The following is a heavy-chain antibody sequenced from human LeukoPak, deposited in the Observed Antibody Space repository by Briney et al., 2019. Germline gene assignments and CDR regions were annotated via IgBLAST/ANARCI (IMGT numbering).Heavy chain of an antibody. CDR1: GYTFTGYG. CDR3: ARVGYDSSGRYYAHYFDY. V-gene: IGHV1-18*04. D-gene: IGHD3-22*01. CDR2: INTYNGNT. Sequence: ASVKVSCKASGYTFTGYGITWVRQAPGQGLEWMGWINTYNGNTNYVQKLQGRVTMTTDTSTTTAYMERRSLRSDDTAVYYCARVGYDSSGRYYAHYFDYWGQGTLVTVSS. J-gene: IGHJ4*02.